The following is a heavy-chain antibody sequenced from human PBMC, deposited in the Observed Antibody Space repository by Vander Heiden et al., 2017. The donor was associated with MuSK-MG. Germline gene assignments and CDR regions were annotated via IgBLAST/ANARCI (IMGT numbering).Heavy chain of an antibody. D-gene: IGHD2-21*01. CDR2: ISGSGGST. J-gene: IGHJ4*02. CDR1: RFTVSSYA. CDR3: AKDCGGGDCDY. Sequence: EVQLLESGGGLVQPGGSLRLSCSASRFTVSSYAMGWVRKARGKGLEWVSAISGSGGSTYYADTVKGRFTISRDNSKNTLYLQMNSLRAEDTAVYYGAKDCGGGDCDYWGQGTLVTVSS. V-gene: IGHV3-23*01.